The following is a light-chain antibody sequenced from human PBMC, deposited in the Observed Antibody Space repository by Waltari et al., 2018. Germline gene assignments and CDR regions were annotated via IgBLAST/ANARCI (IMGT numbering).Light chain of an antibody. J-gene: IGLJ2*01. Sequence: QSALTQPASVSGSPGQSITISCTGSSTDAGPHTYVSWYQQHPGKAPKLIIYDCSHRPSGISTRFSGSWSGDTASLTISGLQAEDEADYFCCSYANMVTLFVVFGGGTKLTVL. CDR1: STDAGPHTY. CDR3: CSYANMVTLFVV. V-gene: IGLV2-14*03. CDR2: DCS.